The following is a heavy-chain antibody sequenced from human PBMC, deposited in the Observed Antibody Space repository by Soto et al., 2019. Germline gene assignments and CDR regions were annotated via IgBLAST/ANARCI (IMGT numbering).Heavy chain of an antibody. J-gene: IGHJ5*02. D-gene: IGHD5-18*01. Sequence: SVKVSCKVSGYTLTELSMHWVRQAPGKGLEGMGGFDPEDGETIYAQKSQGRVTMTEDTSTDTAYMELSSLRSEDTAVYYCATGPGYGYWFGPWGQGTLVTVSS. CDR2: FDPEDGET. CDR3: ATGPGYGYWFGP. CDR1: GYTLTELS. V-gene: IGHV1-24*01.